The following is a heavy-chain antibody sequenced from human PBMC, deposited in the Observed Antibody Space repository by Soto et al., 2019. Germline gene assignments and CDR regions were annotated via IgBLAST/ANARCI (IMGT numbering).Heavy chain of an antibody. CDR2: IWYDGRNE. D-gene: IGHD2-21*02. CDR1: GSTFSSYG. Sequence: GGSLRLSCVASGSTFSSYGMHWVRQAPGKGLEWVAFIWYDGRNENYTDSVKGRFSISRDNSKNTLFLQMNSLRVDDTAVYYCARGTATDGLDSWGQGTLVTVSS. CDR3: ARGTATDGLDS. V-gene: IGHV3-33*01. J-gene: IGHJ5*01.